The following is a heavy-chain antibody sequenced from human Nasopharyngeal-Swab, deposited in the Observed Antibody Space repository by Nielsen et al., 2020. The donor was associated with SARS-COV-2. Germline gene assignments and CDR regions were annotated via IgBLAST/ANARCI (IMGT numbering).Heavy chain of an antibody. CDR3: ARGTADYSNPSFDY. V-gene: IGHV3-23*01. Sequence: GGSLRLSCVASGYSFRTYGMSWVRQAPGKGLEWVAAIVGSGDISGSGGNTYYADSVKGRFTISRDNAKNSLYLLVNSLRSEDTALYYCARGTADYSNPSFDYWGQGTLVTVPS. CDR1: GYSFRTYG. CDR2: IVGSGDISGSGGNT. D-gene: IGHD4-11*01. J-gene: IGHJ4*02.